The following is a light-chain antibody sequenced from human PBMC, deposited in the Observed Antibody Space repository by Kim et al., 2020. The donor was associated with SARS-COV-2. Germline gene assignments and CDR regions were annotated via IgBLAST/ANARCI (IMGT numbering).Light chain of an antibody. V-gene: IGKV3-15*01. J-gene: IGKJ5*01. CDR2: RAS. CDR1: QSVSNN. CDR3: QQFHNWPPIT. Sequence: APAERATLSCRASQSVSNNLACYQQKPGQAPRLLIYRASTRATGIPARFSGSGSGTEFTLTISSLQSEDFAVYYCQQFHNWPPITFGQGTRLEIK.